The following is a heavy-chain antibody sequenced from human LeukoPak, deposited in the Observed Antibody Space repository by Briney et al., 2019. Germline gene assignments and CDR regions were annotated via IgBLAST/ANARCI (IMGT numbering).Heavy chain of an antibody. CDR2: INPSGGST. V-gene: IGHV1-46*01. CDR1: GGTFSSYA. J-gene: IGHJ4*02. CDR3: ARAYDYVWGSYRVFDY. D-gene: IGHD3-16*02. Sequence: ASVKVSCKASGGTFSSYAISWVRQAPGQGLEWMGIINPSGGSTSYAQKFQGRVTMTRDTSTSTVYMELSSLRSEDTAVYYCARAYDYVWGSYRVFDYWGQGTLVTVSS.